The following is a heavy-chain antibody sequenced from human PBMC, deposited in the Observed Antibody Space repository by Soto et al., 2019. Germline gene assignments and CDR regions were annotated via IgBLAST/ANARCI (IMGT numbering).Heavy chain of an antibody. D-gene: IGHD1-26*01. CDR1: RFSFSTYA. CDR3: ARDRSGSHEIDDSLDI. J-gene: IGHJ3*02. Sequence: ESGGGVVQPGRSLRLSCAASRFSFSTYAIHWVRQAPGKGPEWVAGISYDGGNEYYADSVKGRFTISRDNSKSTLYLKMNSLGPDDTAVYYCARDRSGSHEIDDSLDIWGRGTMVTVSS. V-gene: IGHV3-30-3*01. CDR2: ISYDGGNE.